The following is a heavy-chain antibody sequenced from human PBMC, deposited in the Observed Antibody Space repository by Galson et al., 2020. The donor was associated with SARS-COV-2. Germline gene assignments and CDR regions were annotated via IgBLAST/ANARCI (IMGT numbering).Heavy chain of an antibody. J-gene: IGHJ4*02. CDR1: GFTFSSYE. Sequence: GGSLRLSCAASGFTFSSYEMNWVRQAPGKGLEWVSYISSSGSTIYYADSVKGRFTISRDNAKNSLYLQMNSLRAEDTAVYYCARDVGDFWSGYYLDYWGQGTLVTVSS. D-gene: IGHD3-3*01. CDR3: ARDVGDFWSGYYLDY. V-gene: IGHV3-48*03. CDR2: ISSSGSTI.